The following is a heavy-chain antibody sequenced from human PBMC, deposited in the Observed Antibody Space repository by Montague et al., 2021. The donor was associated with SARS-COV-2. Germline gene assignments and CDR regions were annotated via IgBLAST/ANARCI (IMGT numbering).Heavy chain of an antibody. V-gene: IGHV6-1*01. CDR1: GDSVSRNGVA. CDR2: TYYTSRWHN. D-gene: IGHD1-26*01. Sequence: CAISGDSVSRNGVAWTWIRQSPSRGLEYLGRTYYTSRWHNDQAPSVKGRLTVNPDTSKNQSSLHLNSVTPEDTAVYYCARDGDGWEVPFDLWSQGTLVTVSS. CDR3: ARDGDGWEVPFDL. J-gene: IGHJ4*01.